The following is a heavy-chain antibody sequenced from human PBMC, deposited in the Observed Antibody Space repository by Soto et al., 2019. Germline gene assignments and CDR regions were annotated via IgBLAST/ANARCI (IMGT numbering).Heavy chain of an antibody. CDR3: EKGGHDGCCSGGRCYFDY. CDR1: GFTFDDYA. CDR2: ISWNSNII. J-gene: IGHJ4*02. D-gene: IGHD2-15*01. Sequence: EVQLVASGGGLVQPGRSLRLSCAASGFTFDDYAMHWVRRVSGKGLEWVSSISWNSNIIGYADSVKGRFTISRDNSKNSLYLQMNSLRPEDTALYYCEKGGHDGCCSGGRCYFDYWGQRTLVTVSS. V-gene: IGHV3-9*01.